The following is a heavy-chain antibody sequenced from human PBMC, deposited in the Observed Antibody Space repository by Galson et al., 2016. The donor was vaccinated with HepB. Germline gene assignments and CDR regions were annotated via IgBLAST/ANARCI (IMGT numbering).Heavy chain of an antibody. CDR3: AHFDFGSGSLDY. D-gene: IGHD3-10*01. Sequence: PALVKPTQTLTLTCTLSGFSLSTLGGVGWIRQPPGKALEWLALIYWNDGKRYSPPLKNRLTITKETSKNLVVLTITDMDPVDTATYYCAHFDFGSGSLDYWGQGTLVAVSS. CDR1: GFSLSTLGG. J-gene: IGHJ4*02. CDR2: IYWNDGK. V-gene: IGHV2-5*01.